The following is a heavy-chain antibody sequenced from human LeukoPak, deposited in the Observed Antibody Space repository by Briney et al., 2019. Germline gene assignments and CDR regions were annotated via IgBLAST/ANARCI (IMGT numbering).Heavy chain of an antibody. CDR1: GFTFSSYA. J-gene: IGHJ4*02. D-gene: IGHD4-23*01. CDR3: AKDQYGGNPQYYFDY. V-gene: IGHV3-23*01. Sequence: GGSLRLSCAASGFTFSSYAMSLVRQAPGKGLDLVSAISGSGGNTYYADSVKGRFTISRDNSKNTLYLQMNSLRAEDTAVYYCAKDQYGGNPQYYFDYWGQGTLVTVSS. CDR2: ISGSGGNT.